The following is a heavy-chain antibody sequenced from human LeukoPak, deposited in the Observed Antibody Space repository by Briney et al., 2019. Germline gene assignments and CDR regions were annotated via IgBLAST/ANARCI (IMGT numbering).Heavy chain of an antibody. V-gene: IGHV3-20*04. D-gene: IGHD3-22*01. CDR2: IDRNGDST. CDR1: GFTFDDYG. CDR3: AKGSYYDSSGSLDY. Sequence: GGSLRLSCAASGFTFDDYGMSWVRQAPGKGLEWVSGIDRNGDSTGYADSVEGRFTISRDNAKNSLYLQMNSLRAEGMALYYCAKGSYYDSSGSLDYWGQGTLVTVSS. J-gene: IGHJ4*02.